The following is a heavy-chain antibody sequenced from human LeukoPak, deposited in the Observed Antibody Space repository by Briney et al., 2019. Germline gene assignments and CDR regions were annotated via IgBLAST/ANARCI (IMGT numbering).Heavy chain of an antibody. CDR1: GGSISSSSYY. Sequence: SGTLSLTCTVSGGSISSSSYYWGWIRQPPGRGLEWIGSIYYSGSTYYNPSLESRVTISVDMSKNQFSLKLSSVTAADTAVYFCARGSGSGWPPSYYYGMDVWGQGTTVTVSS. D-gene: IGHD6-19*01. J-gene: IGHJ6*02. CDR2: IYYSGST. V-gene: IGHV4-39*07. CDR3: ARGSGSGWPPSYYYGMDV.